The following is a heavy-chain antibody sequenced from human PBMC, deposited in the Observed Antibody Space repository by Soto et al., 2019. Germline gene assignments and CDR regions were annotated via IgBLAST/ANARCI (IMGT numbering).Heavy chain of an antibody. J-gene: IGHJ6*03. V-gene: IGHV3-23*01. CDR1: GSTFSYYG. CDR3: AKDIYMDV. Sequence: HPGGSLRLSCAASGSTFSYYGIHWVRQAPGKGLEWVSAICGSGGNKYYADSVKGRFTISRDNSKTTLYLQMNSLRAEDTAVYYCAKDIYMDVWGKGTTVTVSS. CDR2: ICGSGGNK.